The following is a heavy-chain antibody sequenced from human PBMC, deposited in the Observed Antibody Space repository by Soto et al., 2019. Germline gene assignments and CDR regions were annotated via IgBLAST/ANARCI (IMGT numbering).Heavy chain of an antibody. CDR1: GGSINSYTDY. Sequence: PSETLSLTCTFSGGSINSYTDYWSWLRQHPGKGLEWIGYIYHNGDTFFNPSLKSRVDMSVDTSENQFSLTVSSVTAADTAVYYCARRGSYYFDSWGQGALVTVSS. CDR3: ARRGSYYFDS. CDR2: IYHNGDT. J-gene: IGHJ4*02. D-gene: IGHD2-15*01. V-gene: IGHV4-31*03.